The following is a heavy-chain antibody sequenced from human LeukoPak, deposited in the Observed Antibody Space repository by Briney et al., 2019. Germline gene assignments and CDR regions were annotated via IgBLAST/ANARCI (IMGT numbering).Heavy chain of an antibody. Sequence: SQTLSLTCAVSGGSISSGGYSWSCIRQPPGKGLEWIGYIYYRGSTKYNPSLKSRVTISVDTSKNQFSLKLSSVTAADTAVYYCARGRSDYDYGDTGVDYWGQGTLVTVSS. CDR1: GGSISSGGYS. V-gene: IGHV4-30-4*07. CDR2: IYYRGST. CDR3: ARGRSDYDYGDTGVDY. J-gene: IGHJ4*02. D-gene: IGHD4-17*01.